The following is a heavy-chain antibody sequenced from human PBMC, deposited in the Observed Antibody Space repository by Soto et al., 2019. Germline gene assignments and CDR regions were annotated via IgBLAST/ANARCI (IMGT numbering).Heavy chain of an antibody. V-gene: IGHV4-59*01. Sequence: PETLRVTRTVSGASISKYYWCWIRQPPGKGLEWIGYIYYSGNTNYNPSLKSRVTISVDTSKTQFSLKLSPVTAADTAVYYCARWRLRDGYKQGQSDCHMWGHGTIVT. D-gene: IGHD2-21*01. CDR1: GASISKYY. CDR2: IYYSGNT. CDR3: ARWRLRDGYKQGQSDCHM. J-gene: IGHJ3*02.